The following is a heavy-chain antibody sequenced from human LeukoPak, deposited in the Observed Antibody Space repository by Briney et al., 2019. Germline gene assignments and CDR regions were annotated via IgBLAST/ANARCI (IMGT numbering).Heavy chain of an antibody. CDR2: INPNSGGT. D-gene: IGHD6-19*01. V-gene: IGHV1-2*02. Sequence: ASVKVSCKASGYTFSGYYIHWVRQAPGQGLEWMGWINPNSGGTNYAQKFQGRVTMTRDTSISTAYMELSRLRSDDTAVYYCARTSGQWLVDDAFDIWGQGTMVTVSS. CDR1: GYTFSGYY. J-gene: IGHJ3*02. CDR3: ARTSGQWLVDDAFDI.